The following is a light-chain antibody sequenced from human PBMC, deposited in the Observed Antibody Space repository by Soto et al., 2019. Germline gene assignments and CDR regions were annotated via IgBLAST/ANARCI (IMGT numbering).Light chain of an antibody. CDR1: QSISNY. CDR2: AAS. J-gene: IGKJ1*01. V-gene: IGKV1-39*01. Sequence: DIQVTQSPSSLSASVGDRVTITCRASQSISNYLNWFQQKPMKAPKLLIYAASSLQGGVSSRFSGSGSGTDFTHTITTLQPEDFATYYCQQAYSAPWTFGQGTRVEIK. CDR3: QQAYSAPWT.